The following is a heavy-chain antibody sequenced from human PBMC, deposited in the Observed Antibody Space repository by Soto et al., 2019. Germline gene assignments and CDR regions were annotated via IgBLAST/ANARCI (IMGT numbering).Heavy chain of an antibody. CDR1: GASVTDYY. CDR3: ARAEGGIFDY. V-gene: IGHV4-59*02. J-gene: IGHJ4*02. CDR2: IHYSGKI. Sequence: PSETLSLTCSVSGASVTDYYWTWIRLNPGRGLEWIGYIHYSGKIYYNSSLKSRVTISVDRSKDQFSLKLSSVTAADTAVYYCARAEGGIFDYWGQGTLVTVSS.